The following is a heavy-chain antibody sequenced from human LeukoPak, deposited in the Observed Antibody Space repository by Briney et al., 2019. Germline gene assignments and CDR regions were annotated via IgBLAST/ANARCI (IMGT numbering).Heavy chain of an antibody. CDR3: ASNSGWYSDY. D-gene: IGHD6-19*01. CDR2: IYHSGST. CDR1: GGSISSTNW. J-gene: IGHJ4*02. V-gene: IGHV4-4*02. Sequence: SGTLSLTCAVSGGSISSTNWWTWVRQPPGKGLEWIGEIYHSGSTNFNPSLKSRVTISVDKSKNQFSLRLSSVTAADTAMYYCASNSGWYSDYWGQGTLVTVSS.